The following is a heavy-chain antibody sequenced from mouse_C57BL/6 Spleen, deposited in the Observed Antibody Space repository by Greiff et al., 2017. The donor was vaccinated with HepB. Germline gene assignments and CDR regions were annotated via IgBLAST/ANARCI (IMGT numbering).Heavy chain of an antibody. CDR3: ARRQYDSPIDD. D-gene: IGHD2-12*01. V-gene: IGHV1-54*01. Sequence: QVQLQQSGAELVRPGTSVKVSCKASGYAFTNYLIEWVKQRPGQGLEWIGVINPGSGGTNYNEKFKGKATLTADKSSSTAYMQHSSLTSEDSAVYFCARRQYDSPIDDGGQGTTLTVSS. J-gene: IGHJ2*01. CDR2: INPGSGGT. CDR1: GYAFTNYL.